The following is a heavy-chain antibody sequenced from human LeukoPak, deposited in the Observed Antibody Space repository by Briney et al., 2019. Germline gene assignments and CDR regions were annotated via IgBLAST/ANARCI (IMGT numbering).Heavy chain of an antibody. CDR2: INPNSGGT. Sequence: GASVKVSCKASGYTFTGYYMHWVRQAPGQGLEWMGWINPNSGGTNYAQKFQGRVTMTRDTSISTAYMELSRLRSDDTAVYYCARGRDGYPPNSYYFDYWGQGTLVTVSS. CDR3: ARGRDGYPPNSYYFDY. CDR1: GYTFTGYY. J-gene: IGHJ4*02. D-gene: IGHD5-24*01. V-gene: IGHV1-2*02.